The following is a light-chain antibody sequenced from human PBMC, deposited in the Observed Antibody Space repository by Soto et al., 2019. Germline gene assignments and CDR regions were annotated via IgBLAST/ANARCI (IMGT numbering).Light chain of an antibody. J-gene: IGLJ1*01. CDR2: EVV. CDR3: KSYAGSNTYV. Sequence: ISCTGTKNDIGVYDFVSWYQHHPGKAPRLIIYEVVQRPSGVPDRFPGSKSGNTASLTVSGLQAADEGDYFCKSYAGSNTYVFGSGTKVTVL. CDR1: KNDIGVYDF. V-gene: IGLV2-8*01.